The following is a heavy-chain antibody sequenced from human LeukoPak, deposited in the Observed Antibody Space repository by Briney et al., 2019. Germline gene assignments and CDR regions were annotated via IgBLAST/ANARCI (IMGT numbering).Heavy chain of an antibody. D-gene: IGHD1-1*01. CDR2: IYYSGST. Sequence: SETLSLTCTVSGGSIGSHYWSWIRQPPGKGLEWIGNIYYSGSTNYNPSLKSRLTISLDTSKNQFSLKLSSVTAADTAVYYCARHTETGSNAAFDIWGQGTTVTVSS. CDR1: GGSIGSHY. J-gene: IGHJ3*02. V-gene: IGHV4-59*08. CDR3: ARHTETGSNAAFDI.